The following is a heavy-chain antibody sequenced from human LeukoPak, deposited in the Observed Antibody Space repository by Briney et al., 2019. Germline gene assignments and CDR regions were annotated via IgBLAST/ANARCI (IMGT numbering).Heavy chain of an antibody. Sequence: PSETLSLTCTVSGGSISSSSYYWGWIRQPPGKGLEWIGSIYYSGSTYYNPSLKSRVTISVDTSKNQFSLKLSSVTAADTAVYYCARTWFGELPFDYWGQGTLVTVSS. J-gene: IGHJ4*02. V-gene: IGHV4-39*07. CDR2: IYYSGST. CDR3: ARTWFGELPFDY. CDR1: GGSISSSSYY. D-gene: IGHD3-10*01.